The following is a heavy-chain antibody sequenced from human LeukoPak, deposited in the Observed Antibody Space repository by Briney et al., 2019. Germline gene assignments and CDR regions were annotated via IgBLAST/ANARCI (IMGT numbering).Heavy chain of an antibody. CDR2: INPSGGST. CDR3: ARDSVAGNDAFDI. D-gene: IGHD6-19*01. V-gene: IGHV1-46*01. J-gene: IGHJ3*02. CDR1: GYTLTSYY. Sequence: ASVKVSCKASGYTLTSYYMHWVRQAPGQGLEWMGIINPSGGSTSYAQKFQGRVTMTRDMSTSTVYMELSSLRSEDTAVYYCARDSVAGNDAFDIWGQGTMVTVSS.